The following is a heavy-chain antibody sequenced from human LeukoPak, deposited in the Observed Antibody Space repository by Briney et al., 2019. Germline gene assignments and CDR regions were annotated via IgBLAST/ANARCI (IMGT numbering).Heavy chain of an antibody. D-gene: IGHD6-19*01. Sequence: SQTLSLTCTVSGGSISSGSYYWSWIRQPAGKGLEWIGRIYTSGSTNYNPSLKSRVTISVDTSKNQFSLKLSSVTAADTAVYYCARDVISWRRLVDYWGQGTLVTVSS. CDR2: IYTSGST. V-gene: IGHV4-61*02. CDR1: GGSISSGSYY. CDR3: ARDVISWRRLVDY. J-gene: IGHJ4*02.